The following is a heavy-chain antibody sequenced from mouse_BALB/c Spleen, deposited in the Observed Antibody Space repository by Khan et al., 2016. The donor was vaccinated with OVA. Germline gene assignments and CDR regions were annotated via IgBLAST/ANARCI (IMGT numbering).Heavy chain of an antibody. V-gene: IGHV1-4*01. D-gene: IGHD2-14*01. CDR3: ARDGAYYRNDGWFAY. CDR2: INPSNGYT. CDR1: GYTFTSYT. J-gene: IGHJ3*01. Sequence: QVQLKQSGAELARPGTSMKMSCKASGYTFTSYTIHWIKQRPGQGLEWIGYINPSNGYTNYNQKFKDKATLTADKSSTTAYMQLSSLTSDDSAVYNCARDGAYYRNDGWFAYWGQGTLVTVSA.